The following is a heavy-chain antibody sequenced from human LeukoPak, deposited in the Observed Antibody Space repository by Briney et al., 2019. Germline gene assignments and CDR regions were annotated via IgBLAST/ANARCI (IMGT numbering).Heavy chain of an antibody. CDR1: GFTFSRYA. V-gene: IGHV3-30-3*01. D-gene: IGHD3-9*01. CDR2: ISYDANIGSNK. Sequence: GGSLRLSCATSGFTFSRYAMHWVRQAPGKGLEWVALISYDANIGSNKYYADSVKGRFTISRDNSKNTLYLQMNSLRAEDTAVYYCAREGRDILTGYPDAFDIWGQGTMVTVSS. CDR3: AREGRDILTGYPDAFDI. J-gene: IGHJ3*02.